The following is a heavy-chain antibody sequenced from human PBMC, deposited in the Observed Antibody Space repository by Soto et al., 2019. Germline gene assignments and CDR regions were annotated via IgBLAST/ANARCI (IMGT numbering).Heavy chain of an antibody. D-gene: IGHD3-3*01. CDR3: ARESLETNFGVAIHGAYAFDI. CDR1: GGSISSGDYY. J-gene: IGHJ3*02. Sequence: SETLSLTCTVSGGSISSGDYYWSWIRQPPGKGLEWIGYVYYSGSTYYNPSLKSRVTISVDTSKNQFSLKLSSVTAADTAVYYCARESLETNFGVAIHGAYAFDIWGQGTMVTVSS. V-gene: IGHV4-30-4*01. CDR2: VYYSGST.